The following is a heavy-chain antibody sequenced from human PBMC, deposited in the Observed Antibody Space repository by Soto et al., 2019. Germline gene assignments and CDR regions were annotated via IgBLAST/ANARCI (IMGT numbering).Heavy chain of an antibody. Sequence: LRLSCATSGFSFNDYAMYWVHQAPGQGLEWVAIISSDGHHQFYLDNLRGRFTVSRDNSKNTLYLQMNSLRPEDTAVYYCSRGTYYPQSSGLHADYWGPGTVVTVSS. CDR3: SRGTYYPQSSGLHADY. V-gene: IGHV3-30*03. CDR2: ISSDGHHQ. CDR1: GFSFNDYA. D-gene: IGHD3-22*01. J-gene: IGHJ4*02.